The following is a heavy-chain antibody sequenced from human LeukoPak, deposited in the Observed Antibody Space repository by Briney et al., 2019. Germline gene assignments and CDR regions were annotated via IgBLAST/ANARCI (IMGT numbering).Heavy chain of an antibody. D-gene: IGHD3-10*01. CDR3: ARDYGSGSSPWYFDY. J-gene: IGHJ4*02. Sequence: GGSLRLSCAASGFTFSNYWMNWVRQAPGKGLEWVSSISSSSSYIYYADSVKGRFTISRDNAKNSLYLQMNSLRAEDTAVYYCARDYGSGSSPWYFDYWGQGTLVTVSS. CDR1: GFTFSNYW. V-gene: IGHV3-21*01. CDR2: ISSSSSYI.